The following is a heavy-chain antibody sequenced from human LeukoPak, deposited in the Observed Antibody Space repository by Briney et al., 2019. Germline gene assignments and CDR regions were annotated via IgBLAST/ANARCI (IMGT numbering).Heavy chain of an antibody. J-gene: IGHJ3*01. CDR1: GGSISRGGYY. D-gene: IGHD6-13*01. Sequence: SQTLSLTCTVSGGSISRGGYYWSWIRQPPGKGLEWIGYIYHTGSTYYNPSLTSRVTISVDGSKNQFSLKLSSVTAADTAVYYCARDLIHSSSWYPDAFDVWGQGTMVTVSS. CDR3: ARDLIHSSSWYPDAFDV. V-gene: IGHV4-30-2*01. CDR2: IYHTGST.